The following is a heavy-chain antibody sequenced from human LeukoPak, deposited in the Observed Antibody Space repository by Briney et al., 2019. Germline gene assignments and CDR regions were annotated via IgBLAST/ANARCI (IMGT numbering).Heavy chain of an antibody. V-gene: IGHV1-46*01. Sequence: ASVKVSCKASGYTFTSYYMHWVRQAPGQGLEWMGIINPSGGSTSYAQKFQGRATMTRDTSTSTVYMELSSLRSEDTAVYYCAREGLLPTYYDFWSGYSNWFDPWGQGTLVTVSS. CDR3: AREGLLPTYYDFWSGYSNWFDP. CDR2: INPSGGST. CDR1: GYTFTSYY. D-gene: IGHD3-3*01. J-gene: IGHJ5*02.